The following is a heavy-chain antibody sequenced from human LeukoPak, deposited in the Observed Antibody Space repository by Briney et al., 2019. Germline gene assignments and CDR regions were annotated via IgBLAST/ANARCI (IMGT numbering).Heavy chain of an antibody. Sequence: ASVKVSCKASGYTFTGYYIHWVRQAPGQGLEWMGWINPNSGGTYYTQKFQGRVTMTRDTSISTAYMELSSLRSDDTAVYYCARRSGYYWDAFDVWGQGTMVTVSS. D-gene: IGHD3-22*01. CDR2: INPNSGGT. V-gene: IGHV1-2*02. J-gene: IGHJ3*01. CDR3: ARRSGYYWDAFDV. CDR1: GYTFTGYY.